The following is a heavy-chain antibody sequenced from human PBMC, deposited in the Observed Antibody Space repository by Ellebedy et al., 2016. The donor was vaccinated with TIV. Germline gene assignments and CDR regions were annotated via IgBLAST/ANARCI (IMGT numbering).Heavy chain of an antibody. J-gene: IGHJ5*02. CDR3: ARGVDSRTNWFDP. Sequence: SETLSLXCTVSGGSISSGGYYWSWIRQHPGKGLEWIGYIYYSGSTYYNPSLKSRVTISVDTSKNQFSLKLSSVTAADTAVYNCARGVDSRTNWFDPWGQGPRVTVSP. D-gene: IGHD3-22*01. CDR2: IYYSGST. CDR1: GGSISSGGYY. V-gene: IGHV4-31*03.